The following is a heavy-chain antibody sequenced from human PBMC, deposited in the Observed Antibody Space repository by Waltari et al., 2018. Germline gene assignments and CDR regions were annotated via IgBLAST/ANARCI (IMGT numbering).Heavy chain of an antibody. J-gene: IGHJ1*01. Sequence: QLAESGGGLVQPGQSLRLSCTVSGFSLSASVLHWIRQPPGKSLVGLASVSSGGYNHFYAVSVKGRFVISTDNSKRILFLQMKNLRRNDTAVYFCAGTATSFLDSWCQGTLVTVAS. D-gene: IGHD1-1*01. V-gene: IGHV3-33*05. CDR1: GFSLSASV. CDR2: VSSGGYNH. CDR3: AGTATSFLDS.